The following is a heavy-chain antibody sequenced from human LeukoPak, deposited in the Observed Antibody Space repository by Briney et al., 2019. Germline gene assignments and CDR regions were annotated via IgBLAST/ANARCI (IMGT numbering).Heavy chain of an antibody. CDR2: INPSGGST. CDR1: GYTXTSYY. Sequence: ASVKVSCKASGYTXTSYYMHWVRQAPGQGLEWMGIINPSGGSTSYAQKFQGRVTMTRDTSTSTVYMELSSLRSEDTAVYYCARDFGEQQLVRGYFDYWGQGTLVTVSS. D-gene: IGHD6-13*01. CDR3: ARDFGEQQLVRGYFDY. V-gene: IGHV1-46*01. J-gene: IGHJ4*02.